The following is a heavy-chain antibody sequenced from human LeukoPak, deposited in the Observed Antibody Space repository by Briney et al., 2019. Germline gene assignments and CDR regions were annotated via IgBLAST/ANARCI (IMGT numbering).Heavy chain of an antibody. V-gene: IGHV3-23*01. J-gene: IGHJ4*02. Sequence: GGSLRLSCAASGFTFSSYAMSWVRQAPGKGLEWVSGISGGGAYTYYADSVKGRFTISRDNSKNTLYLQMNSLRAEDTAVYYCAKDRLYSSGWYYFDYWGQGTLVTVSS. CDR3: AKDRLYSSGWYYFDY. CDR1: GFTFSSYA. CDR2: ISGGGAYT. D-gene: IGHD6-19*01.